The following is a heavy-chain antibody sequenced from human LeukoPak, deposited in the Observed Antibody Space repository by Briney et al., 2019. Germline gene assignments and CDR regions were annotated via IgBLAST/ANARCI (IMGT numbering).Heavy chain of an antibody. CDR1: GFTFSXXX. Sequence: PGGSLRLSCSXSGFTFSXXXXXXXXXXXXXXXXXXXXXSSNXGSTYYADSVRGRFTISRDXXKNTLYLQLSSLRAEDTAFYYCVKDIGYSYGGGYFDSWGQGTLVTVSS. J-gene: IGHJ4*02. CDR3: VKDIGYSYGGGYFDS. CDR2: XSSNXGST. D-gene: IGHD5-18*01. V-gene: IGHV3-64D*06.